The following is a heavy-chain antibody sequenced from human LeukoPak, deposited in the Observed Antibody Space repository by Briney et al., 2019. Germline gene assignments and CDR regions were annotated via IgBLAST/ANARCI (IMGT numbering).Heavy chain of an antibody. CDR1: GFTFSSYA. J-gene: IGHJ4*02. D-gene: IGHD3-16*01. CDR3: AKGYYDYVWGSYYFDY. Sequence: QPAGSLRLSCAASGFTFSSYAMSWVRQAPGKGLEWVSAISGSGGSTYYADSVRCRFTISRDNSRDTLYLQMNSLRAEDTAVYYCAKGYYDYVWGSYYFDYWGQGTLVTVSS. V-gene: IGHV3-23*01. CDR2: ISGSGGST.